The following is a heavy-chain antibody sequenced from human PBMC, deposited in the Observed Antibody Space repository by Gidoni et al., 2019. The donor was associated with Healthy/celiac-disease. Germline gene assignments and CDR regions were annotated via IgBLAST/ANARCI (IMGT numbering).Heavy chain of an antibody. CDR1: GGSISSSSYY. V-gene: IGHV4-39*01. CDR3: ATQRGYSGYGVYYYGMDV. Sequence: QLQLQESGPGLVKPSETLSLTCTVSGGSISSSSYYWGWIRQPPGKGLEWIGSIYYSGSTYYNPSLKSRVTISVDTSKNQFSLKLSSVTAADTAVYYCATQRGYSGYGVYYYGMDVWGQGTTVTVSS. D-gene: IGHD5-12*01. CDR2: IYYSGST. J-gene: IGHJ6*02.